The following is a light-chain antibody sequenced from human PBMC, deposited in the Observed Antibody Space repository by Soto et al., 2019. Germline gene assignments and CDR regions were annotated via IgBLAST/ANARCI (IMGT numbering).Light chain of an antibody. CDR3: QQYNTYPWT. V-gene: IGKV1-5*01. CDR1: QSISEF. Sequence: DIQMTQSPSTLSVSVGDTATITCRANQSISEFLAWYQQKPGKAPKLLIYDAFGLEKGVPSRFGGSGSGTEFTLTINSLQPDDLGTYYCQQYNTYPWTFGQGTKVDIK. CDR2: DAF. J-gene: IGKJ1*01.